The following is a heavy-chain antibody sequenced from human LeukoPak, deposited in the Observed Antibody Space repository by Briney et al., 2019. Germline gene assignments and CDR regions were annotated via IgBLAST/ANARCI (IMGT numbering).Heavy chain of an antibody. D-gene: IGHD5-18*01. CDR3: TEGRGYNLFDY. CDR2: ISSSSSTI. Sequence: PGGSLRLSCAASGFTFSSYEMNWVRQAPGKGLEWVSYISSSSSTIYYADSVKGRFTISRDNAKNSLYLQMNSLRAEDTAVYYCTEGRGYNLFDYWGQGTLVTVSS. CDR1: GFTFSSYE. J-gene: IGHJ4*02. V-gene: IGHV3-48*01.